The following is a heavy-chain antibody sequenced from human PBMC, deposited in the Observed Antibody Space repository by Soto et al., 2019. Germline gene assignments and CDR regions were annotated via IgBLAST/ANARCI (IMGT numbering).Heavy chain of an antibody. CDR2: ISTYNGNT. D-gene: IGHD3-22*01. CDR3: ARGSYYYDSSGYYHY. Sequence: ASVKVSCKASGYSFITYGISWVRQAPGQGLEWMGWISTYNGNTNYAQKLQGRITMTTDTSTTTGYMELRSLRSDDTAVYYCARGSYYYDSSGYYHYWGQGTLVTVSS. V-gene: IGHV1-18*01. J-gene: IGHJ4*02. CDR1: GYSFITYG.